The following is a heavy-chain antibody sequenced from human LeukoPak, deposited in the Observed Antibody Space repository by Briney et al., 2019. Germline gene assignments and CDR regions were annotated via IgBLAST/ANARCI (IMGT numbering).Heavy chain of an antibody. CDR3: ARSYYDYVWGSYRYRRFDP. D-gene: IGHD3-16*02. Sequence: SVKVSCKASGGTFGSYAISWVRQAPGQGLEWMGSIIPILGLANYAQKFQGRVTITADRSTSTAYMELSSLSSEDTAVYYCARSYYDYVWGSYRYRRFDPWGQGTLVTVSS. V-gene: IGHV1-69*04. CDR1: GGTFGSYA. CDR2: IIPILGLA. J-gene: IGHJ5*02.